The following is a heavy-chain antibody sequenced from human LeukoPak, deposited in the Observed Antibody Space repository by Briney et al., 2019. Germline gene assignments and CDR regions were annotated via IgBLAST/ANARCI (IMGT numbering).Heavy chain of an antibody. J-gene: IGHJ6*02. CDR1: GGTFSSYA. Sequence: SVKVSCKASGGTFSSYAISWERQAPGQGLEWMGGIIPIFGTANYAQKFQGRVTITADESTSTAYMELSSLRSEDTAVYYCASPPNSQYYDILTGYPVWGQGTTVTVSS. CDR3: ASPPNSQYYDILTGYPV. V-gene: IGHV1-69*01. D-gene: IGHD3-9*01. CDR2: IIPIFGTA.